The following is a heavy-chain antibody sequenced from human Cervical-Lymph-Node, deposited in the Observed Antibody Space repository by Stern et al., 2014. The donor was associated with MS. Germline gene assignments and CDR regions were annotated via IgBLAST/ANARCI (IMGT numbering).Heavy chain of an antibody. J-gene: IGHJ4*02. V-gene: IGHV4-39*01. Sequence: QVQLVESGPGLVKPSETLSLTCTVSGASIRSSVYQWGWVRQPPGKGLEWIGHIFHNGTTYDNPSLKSRVTISLDASKNQFSLGMNFATAADTAVYYCLRVPHWLQVSPDRGENANLHFWGQGTLVIVSS. CDR3: LRVPHWLQVSPDRGENANLHF. CDR1: GASIRSSVYQ. CDR2: IFHNGTT. D-gene: IGHD6-19*01.